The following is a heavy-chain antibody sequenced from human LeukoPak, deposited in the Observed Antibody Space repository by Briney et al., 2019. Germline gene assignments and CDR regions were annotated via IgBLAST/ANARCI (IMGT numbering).Heavy chain of an antibody. CDR3: ARGTVAPTKTVGNRAAAGRDYYYYMDV. CDR1: GGSISSYY. V-gene: IGHV4-4*07. CDR2: IYTRGST. Sequence: SETLSLTCTVSGGSISSYYWSWIRQPAGGGLEWRGRIYTRGSTKYNPCLKRRVTMSVDTSKNQFSPKPTSVTAAATAVYYCARGTVAPTKTVGNRAAAGRDYYYYMDVWGKGTTVTVSS. J-gene: IGHJ6*03. D-gene: IGHD6-13*01.